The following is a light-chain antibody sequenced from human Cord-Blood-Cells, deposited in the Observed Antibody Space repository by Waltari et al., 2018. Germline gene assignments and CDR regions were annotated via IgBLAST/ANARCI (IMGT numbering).Light chain of an antibody. Sequence: DIQMTQSPSTLSASVGDRVTITCRASQSISSLLAWYQQKPGKAPKLLIYDASSLESGVPSRFSGSGSGTEFTLTISSLQPDDFATYYCQQYNSWTFGQGTKVEIK. CDR3: QQYNSWT. V-gene: IGKV1-5*01. J-gene: IGKJ1*01. CDR2: DAS. CDR1: QSISSL.